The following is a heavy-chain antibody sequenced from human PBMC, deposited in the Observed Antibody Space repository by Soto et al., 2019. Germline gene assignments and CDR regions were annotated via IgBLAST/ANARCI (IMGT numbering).Heavy chain of an antibody. Sequence: GGSLRLSCAASGFTFSSYAMSWVRQAPGKGLEWVSAISGSGGSTYYADSVKGRFTISRDNSKNTLYLQMNSLRAEDTAVYYCAKGRGYYYDSSGYYFDEYYFDYWGQGTLVTVSS. J-gene: IGHJ4*02. D-gene: IGHD3-22*01. CDR3: AKGRGYYYDSSGYYFDEYYFDY. V-gene: IGHV3-23*01. CDR2: ISGSGGST. CDR1: GFTFSSYA.